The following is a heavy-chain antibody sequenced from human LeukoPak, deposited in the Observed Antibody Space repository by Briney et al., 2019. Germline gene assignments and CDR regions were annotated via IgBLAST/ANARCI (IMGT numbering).Heavy chain of an antibody. CDR1: GVTFSSYA. CDR2: ISGSNDNT. V-gene: IGHV3-23*01. D-gene: IGHD4-17*01. J-gene: IGHJ4*02. CDR3: AKGRGTTVTSAANY. Sequence: GSLRLSCAASGVTFSSYAMSWVRQAPGKGLEWVSRISGSNDNTYYADSVKDRFTISRDNSKNTLSLQMNSLRAEDTAVYYCAKGRGTTVTSAANYWGQGTLVTVSS.